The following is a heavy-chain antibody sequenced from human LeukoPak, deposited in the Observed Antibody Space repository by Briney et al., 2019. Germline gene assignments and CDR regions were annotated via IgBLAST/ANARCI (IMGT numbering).Heavy chain of an antibody. CDR3: AKDVPEGSLPDY. D-gene: IGHD6-6*01. J-gene: IGHJ4*02. V-gene: IGHV3-30*18. CDR1: GFTFSSYG. Sequence: GGSLRLSCAASGFTFSSYGMHWVRQAPGKGLEWVAVISYDGSNKYYADSVKGRFTISRDNSKNTLYLQMNSLRAEDTAVYYCAKDVPEGSLPDYWGQGTLVTVSS. CDR2: ISYDGSNK.